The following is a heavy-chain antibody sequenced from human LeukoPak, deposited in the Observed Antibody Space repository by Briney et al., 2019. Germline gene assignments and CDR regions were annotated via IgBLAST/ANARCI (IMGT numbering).Heavy chain of an antibody. D-gene: IGHD3-22*01. CDR2: ISNDGGGT. CDR3: AKGGSGYFADL. J-gene: IGHJ5*02. CDR1: GFIFNNYG. V-gene: IGHV3-23*01. Sequence: GGSLRLSCAASGFIFNNYGLIWVRQAPGKGLQWVSAISNDGGGTTYADFVKGRFTISRDNSKNTLFLQMSSLRAEDTALYYCAKGGSGYFADLWGRGTLVTVSS.